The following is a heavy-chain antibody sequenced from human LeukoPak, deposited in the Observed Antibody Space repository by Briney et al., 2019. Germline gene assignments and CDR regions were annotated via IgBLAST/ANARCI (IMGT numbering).Heavy chain of an antibody. CDR3: ASAQFWSGYSTFDY. CDR1: GGSFSGYY. CDR2: INHSGST. Sequence: SETLSLTCAVYGGSFSGYYWSWIRQPPGKGLEWIGEINHSGSTNYNPSLKSRVTISVDTSKNQFSLKLSSVTAAGTAVYYCASAQFWSGYSTFDYWGQGTLVTVSS. J-gene: IGHJ4*02. D-gene: IGHD3-3*02. V-gene: IGHV4-34*01.